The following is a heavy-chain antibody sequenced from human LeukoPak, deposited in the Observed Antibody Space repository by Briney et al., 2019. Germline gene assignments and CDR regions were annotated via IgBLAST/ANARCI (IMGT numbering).Heavy chain of an antibody. D-gene: IGHD6-19*01. CDR1: GGSISSGSYY. CDR2: IYTSGST. V-gene: IGHV4-61*02. Sequence: PSETLSLTCTVSGGSISSGSYYWSWVRQPAGKGLEWVGRIYTSGSTNYNPSLKSRVTISVDTSKNQFSLKLRSVTAAATAVYYWARGVAGNYYFDYWGQGTLVTVSS. J-gene: IGHJ4*02. CDR3: ARGVAGNYYFDY.